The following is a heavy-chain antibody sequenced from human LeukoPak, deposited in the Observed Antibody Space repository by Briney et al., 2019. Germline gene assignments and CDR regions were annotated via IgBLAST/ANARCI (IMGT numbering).Heavy chain of an antibody. CDR3: AKTRGDFDWSTIGPEAFDI. CDR1: GFIVSRQY. D-gene: IGHD3-9*01. J-gene: IGHJ3*02. Sequence: GGSLRLSCAASGFIVSRQYMTWVRQAPGKGLEWVSIIYPGGDTSYADFVKGRFAISRDNSKNTLYLQMNSLRAEDTAVYYCAKTRGDFDWSTIGPEAFDIWGQGTMVTVSS. CDR2: IYPGGDT. V-gene: IGHV3-66*01.